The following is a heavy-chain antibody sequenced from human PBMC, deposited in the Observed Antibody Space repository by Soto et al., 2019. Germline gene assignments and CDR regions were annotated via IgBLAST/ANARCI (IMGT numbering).Heavy chain of an antibody. CDR2: IYYGGGT. CDR3: ARRYGTTFDY. J-gene: IGHJ4*02. D-gene: IGHD1-1*01. V-gene: IGHV4-59*08. CDR1: GGSISSYY. Sequence: SETLSLTCTVSGGSISSYYWNWIRQPPGKGLEWIGDIYYGGGTNYNPSLKSRVTLSVDTSKNQFSLELSSVTAADTAVYYCARRYGTTFDYWGQGTLVTVSS.